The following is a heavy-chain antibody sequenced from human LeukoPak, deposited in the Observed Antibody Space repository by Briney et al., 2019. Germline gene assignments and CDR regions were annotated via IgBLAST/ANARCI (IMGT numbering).Heavy chain of an antibody. CDR1: GFTFSSYW. CDR3: AVLPTYYYDSSGYPYWDDY. D-gene: IGHD3-22*01. J-gene: IGHJ4*02. V-gene: IGHV3-74*01. CDR2: INSDGSST. Sequence: GGTLRLSCAASGFTFSSYWMHCGREAPGKGLVCGSRINSDGSSTSYADSVKGRFTISRDNDKNTLYLQMTSLRAEDTAVYYCAVLPTYYYDSSGYPYWDDYWGQGTLVAVSS.